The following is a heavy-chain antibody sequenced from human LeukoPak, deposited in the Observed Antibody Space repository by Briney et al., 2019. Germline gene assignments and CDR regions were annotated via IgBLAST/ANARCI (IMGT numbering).Heavy chain of an antibody. CDR3: AKAISSSWYRLQGWFDP. Sequence: GGSLRLSCAASGFTFSSYAMSWVRQAPGQGLEWVSAISGSGGSTYYADSVKGRFTISRDNSKNTLYLQMNSLRAEDTAVYYCAKAISSSWYRLQGWFDPWGQGTLVTVSS. J-gene: IGHJ5*02. CDR2: ISGSGGST. D-gene: IGHD6-13*01. V-gene: IGHV3-23*01. CDR1: GFTFSSYA.